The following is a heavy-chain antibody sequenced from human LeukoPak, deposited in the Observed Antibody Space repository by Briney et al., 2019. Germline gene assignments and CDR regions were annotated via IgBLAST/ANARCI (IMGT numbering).Heavy chain of an antibody. Sequence: GGSLRLSCAASGFTFSSYAMSWVRQAPGKGLEWVSAISGSGGSTYYADSVKGRFTISRDNSKNTLYLQMNSLRAEDTAVYYCAARHDSSGYTLDYWGQGTLVTVSS. J-gene: IGHJ4*02. CDR2: ISGSGGST. V-gene: IGHV3-23*01. CDR1: GFTFSSYA. D-gene: IGHD3-22*01. CDR3: AARHDSSGYTLDY.